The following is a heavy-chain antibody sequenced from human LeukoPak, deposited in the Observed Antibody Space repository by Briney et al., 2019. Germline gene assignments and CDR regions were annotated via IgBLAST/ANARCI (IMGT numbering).Heavy chain of an antibody. D-gene: IGHD6-25*01. Sequence: GGSLRLSCAASGFTFSSYSMNWVRQAPGKGLEWVSSISSSSSYIYYADSVKGRFTISRDNAKNSLYLQMNSLRAEDTAVYYCARDHRGVLYFQHWGQGTLVTVSS. J-gene: IGHJ1*01. CDR1: GFTFSSYS. V-gene: IGHV3-21*01. CDR2: ISSSSSYI. CDR3: ARDHRGVLYFQH.